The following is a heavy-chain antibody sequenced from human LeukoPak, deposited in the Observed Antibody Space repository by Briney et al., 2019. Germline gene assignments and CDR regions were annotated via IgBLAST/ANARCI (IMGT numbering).Heavy chain of an antibody. V-gene: IGHV5-51*01. CDR1: GYRFTSYW. CDR2: IYPGDSDT. CDR3: ARFTAMLFYFDY. J-gene: IGHJ4*02. D-gene: IGHD5-18*01. Sequence: GASLKISCKGSGYRFTSYWIGWVRQMPGKGLEWMGIIYPGDSDTSYSPSFQGQVTISADKSISTAYLQWSSLKASDTAMYYCARFTAMLFYFDYWGQGTLVTVSS.